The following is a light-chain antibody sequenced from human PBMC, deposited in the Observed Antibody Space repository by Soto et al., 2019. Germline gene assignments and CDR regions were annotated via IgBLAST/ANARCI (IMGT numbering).Light chain of an antibody. V-gene: IGKV1-33*01. CDR3: QQYENIPT. CDR1: QGISSY. J-gene: IGKJ5*01. Sequence: IHLTQSPSSLSASVGYIFTITCRASQGISSYLGWYQQKPGRAPKLLIYDASNLEAGVPSRLRGSGSGTDFTFTISSMKPEDIATYYCQQYENIPTFGQGTRLEI. CDR2: DAS.